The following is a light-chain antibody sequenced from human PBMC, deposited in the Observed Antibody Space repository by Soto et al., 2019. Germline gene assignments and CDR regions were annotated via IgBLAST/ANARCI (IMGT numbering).Light chain of an antibody. V-gene: IGKV1-39*01. J-gene: IGKJ1*01. CDR3: RQYYSTPTCT. Sequence: DVHMSQSPSSLSASVGDRVTITCRASQSISSYLNWYQQKPGKAPKLLIYAASSLESGVPSRFSGSGSGTEFTLTISSLQAEDVAVYYCRQYYSTPTCTFGQGTRVDI. CDR2: AAS. CDR1: QSISSY.